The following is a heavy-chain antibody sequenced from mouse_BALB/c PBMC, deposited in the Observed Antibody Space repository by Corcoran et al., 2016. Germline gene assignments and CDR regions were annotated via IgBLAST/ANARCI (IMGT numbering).Heavy chain of an antibody. Sequence: QIQLVQSGPELKKPGETVRISCKASGYTFTTAGMQWVQKMPGKGLKWIGWINTHSGVPKYAEDFKGRFAFSLETSASTAYLQISNLKNEDTATYFCARSDGYYYFDYWGQGTTPTVSS. CDR3: ARSDGYYYFDY. V-gene: IGHV9-4*02. CDR2: INTHSGVP. CDR1: GYTFTTAG. J-gene: IGHJ2*01. D-gene: IGHD2-3*01.